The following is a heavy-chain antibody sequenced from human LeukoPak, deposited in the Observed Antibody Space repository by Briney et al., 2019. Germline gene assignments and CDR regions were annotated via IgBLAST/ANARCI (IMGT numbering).Heavy chain of an antibody. CDR1: GFTFSSYG. CDR3: AKDHEIQLWLNPYYFDY. D-gene: IGHD5-18*01. V-gene: IGHV3-30*18. J-gene: IGHJ4*02. CDR2: ISYDGSNK. Sequence: GGSLRPSCAASGFTFSSYGMHWVRQAPGKGLEWVAVISYDGSNKYYADSVKGRFTISRDNSKNTLYLQMNSLRAEDTAVYYRAKDHEIQLWLNPYYFDYWGQGTLVTVSS.